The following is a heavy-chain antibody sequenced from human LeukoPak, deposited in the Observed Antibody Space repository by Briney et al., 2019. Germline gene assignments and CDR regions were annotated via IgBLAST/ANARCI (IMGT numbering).Heavy chain of an antibody. CDR1: GFTFSSYA. CDR2: ISYDGSNK. V-gene: IGHV3-30-3*01. CDR3: ARSDRYYDILTGSDY. J-gene: IGHJ4*02. D-gene: IGHD3-9*01. Sequence: GGSLRLSCSASGFTFSSYATHWLRQAPGKGLVGVAIISYDGSNKYYAHSVKGRFTISRHNSKNTLYLQINSLSAEDTAMYYCARSDRYYDILTGSDYWGQGTLVTVSS.